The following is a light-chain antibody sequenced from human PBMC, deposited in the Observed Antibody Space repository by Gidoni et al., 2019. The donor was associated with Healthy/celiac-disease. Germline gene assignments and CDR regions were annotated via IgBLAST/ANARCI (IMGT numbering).Light chain of an antibody. CDR1: QDISNY. Sequence: DIQMTQSPSSLSASVGDRVTITCQASQDISNYLNWYQQKPGKAPKLLIYDASNLETGVPSRFSGSGSGTDFTFTISSLQPEDIATYYCQQYDNLPRIXXXQGTRLEIK. V-gene: IGKV1-33*01. J-gene: IGKJ5*01. CDR2: DAS. CDR3: QQYDNLPRIX.